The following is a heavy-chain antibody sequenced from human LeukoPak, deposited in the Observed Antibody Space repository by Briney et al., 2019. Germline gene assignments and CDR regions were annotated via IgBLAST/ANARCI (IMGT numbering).Heavy chain of an antibody. CDR1: GFTSSSYW. Sequence: GGSLRLSCAASGFTSSSYWMSWVRQAPGKGLEWVANIKQDGSEKYYVDSVKGRFTISRDNAKNSLYLQMNSLRAEDTAVNYCARARVAAAGRGLFDIWGQGTMVTVSS. J-gene: IGHJ3*02. D-gene: IGHD6-13*01. V-gene: IGHV3-7*01. CDR3: ARARVAAAGRGLFDI. CDR2: IKQDGSEK.